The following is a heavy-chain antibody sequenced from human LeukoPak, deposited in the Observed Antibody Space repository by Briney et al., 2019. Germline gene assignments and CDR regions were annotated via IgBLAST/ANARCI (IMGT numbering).Heavy chain of an antibody. CDR2: IIPIFGTA. Sequence: GASVKVSCKASGYTFTSYYMHWVRQAPGQGLEWMGGIIPIFGTANYAQKFQGRVTITADESTSTAYMELSSLRSEDTAVYYCAREANAEIVGATLFDYWGQGTLVTVSS. D-gene: IGHD1-26*01. V-gene: IGHV1-69*13. J-gene: IGHJ4*02. CDR1: GYTFTSYY. CDR3: AREANAEIVGATLFDY.